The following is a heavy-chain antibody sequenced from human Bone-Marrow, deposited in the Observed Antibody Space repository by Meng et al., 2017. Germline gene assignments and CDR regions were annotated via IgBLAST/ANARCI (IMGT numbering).Heavy chain of an antibody. CDR3: AREYCGGDCYFVSEYYFDY. V-gene: IGHV4-4*07. CDR1: GGSISSYY. D-gene: IGHD2-21*02. J-gene: IGHJ4*02. Sequence: SETLSLTCTVSGGSISSYYWSWIRQPAGKGLEWIGRIYTSGSTNYNPSLKSRVTMSVDTSKNQFSLKLSSVTAADTAVYYCAREYCGGDCYFVSEYYFDYWGQGTLVTVSS. CDR2: IYTSGST.